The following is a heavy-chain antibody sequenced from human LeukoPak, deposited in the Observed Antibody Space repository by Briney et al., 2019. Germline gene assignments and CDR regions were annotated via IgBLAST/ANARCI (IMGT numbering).Heavy chain of an antibody. V-gene: IGHV1-2*02. CDR3: ARVPRDYYYYYMDV. CDR2: INPNSGGT. CDR1: GYTFTGYY. Sequence: ASVKVSCKASGYTFTGYYMHWVRQAPGQGLEWMGWINPNSGGTNYAQKFQGRVTMTRDTSISTAYMELSRLRSDDTAVYYCARVPRDYYYYYMDVWGKGTTVTVSS. J-gene: IGHJ6*03.